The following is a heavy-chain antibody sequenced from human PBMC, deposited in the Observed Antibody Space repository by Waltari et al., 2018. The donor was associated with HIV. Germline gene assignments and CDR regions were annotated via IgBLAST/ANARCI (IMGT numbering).Heavy chain of an antibody. J-gene: IGHJ4*02. CDR2: IHHSGSY. Sequence: QVQLQESGPGLVRPSETLSLTCAVSGYSMNRGYYRGWIRQPPGKGLEWIGTIHHSGSYYYNPSLQSRVTISVDTSNNRFSLKLSSVTAADTAVYYCARNTYYERSGYDYWGQGNLVTVSS. D-gene: IGHD3-22*01. V-gene: IGHV4-38-2*01. CDR3: ARNTYYERSGYDY. CDR1: GYSMNRGYY.